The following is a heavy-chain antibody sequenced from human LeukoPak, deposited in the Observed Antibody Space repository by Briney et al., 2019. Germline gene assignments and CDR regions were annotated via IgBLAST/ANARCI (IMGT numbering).Heavy chain of an antibody. D-gene: IGHD3-22*01. CDR3: AKVPLEDSPYYYGMDV. V-gene: IGHV3-23*01. CDR1: GFTFSNYA. CDR2: ISGSGGST. Sequence: HPGGSLRLSCAASGFTFSNYAMSWVRQAPGKGLEWVSTISGSGGSTYYADSVKGRVSISRDNSKNTLYLQMNSLRAEDTAVYYCAKVPLEDSPYYYGMDVWGQGTTVTVSS. J-gene: IGHJ6*02.